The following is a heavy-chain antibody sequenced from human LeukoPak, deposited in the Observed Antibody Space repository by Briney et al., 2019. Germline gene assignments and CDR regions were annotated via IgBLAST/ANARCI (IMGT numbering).Heavy chain of an antibody. V-gene: IGHV3-7*03. D-gene: IGHD1-26*01. CDR1: GFTFSSYW. Sequence: PGGSQRLSCAASGFTFSSYWMSWVRQAPGKGLEWVANIKEDGSEKYYVDSVRGRFTISRDNARNSLYLQMNSLRAEDTAVYYCARDRRSGSYGRGSLNWYFDLWGRGTLVTVSS. CDR3: ARDRRSGSYGRGSLNWYFDL. J-gene: IGHJ2*01. CDR2: IKEDGSEK.